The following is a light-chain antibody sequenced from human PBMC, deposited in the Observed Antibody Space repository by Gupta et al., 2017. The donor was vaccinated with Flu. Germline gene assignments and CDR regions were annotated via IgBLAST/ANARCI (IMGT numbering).Light chain of an antibody. CDR1: QRISDH. Sequence: RMTHSPSSLAASVGDRVTITCRAGQRISDHLNWYQQKPGKAPKLLIYASFILQTGVPSRFSGSGSGTDFALTISSLQPEDFATYYGQQTYSTPQTFGQGTKVEIK. V-gene: IGKV1-39*01. CDR2: ASF. CDR3: QQTYSTPQT. J-gene: IGKJ1*01.